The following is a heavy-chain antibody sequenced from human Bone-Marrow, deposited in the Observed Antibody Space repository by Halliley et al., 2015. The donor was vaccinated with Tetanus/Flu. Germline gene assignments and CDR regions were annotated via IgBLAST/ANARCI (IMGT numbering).Heavy chain of an antibody. Sequence: EWIGYIFYDGSTDSNPSLKSRVSMSVDTSKNQFSLKVRSVTAADTAVYYCARERGEILDYWGQGALVTVSA. CDR3: ARERGEILDY. CDR2: IFYDGST. J-gene: IGHJ4*02. V-gene: IGHV4-59*01. D-gene: IGHD3-16*01.